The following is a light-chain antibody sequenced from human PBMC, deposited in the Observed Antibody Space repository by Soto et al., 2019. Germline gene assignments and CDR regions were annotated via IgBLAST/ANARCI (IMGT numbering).Light chain of an antibody. CDR3: QQRINWPPLT. CDR1: QSISYY. Sequence: EIVLTQSPATLSLSPGERATLSCRSSQSISYYLAWYQQKPGQAPRLLIYDASNRATGIPARFSGSGSGTDFTLTISSQEPEYCAVYYCQQRINWPPLTFGGGTKVEIK. CDR2: DAS. J-gene: IGKJ4*01. V-gene: IGKV3-11*01.